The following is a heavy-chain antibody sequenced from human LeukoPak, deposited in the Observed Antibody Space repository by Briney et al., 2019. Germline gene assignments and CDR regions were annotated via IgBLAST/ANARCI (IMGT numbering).Heavy chain of an antibody. D-gene: IGHD3-10*01. Sequence: SETLSLTCTVSGGSISSYYWSWIRQPAGKGLEWIGYIHYSGSSNYNPSLKSRVTISLDTSKNQFSLKLNSVTAADTAVYYCARGGYYGSGNDFRFDPWGQGTLVTVSS. CDR2: IHYSGSS. J-gene: IGHJ5*02. V-gene: IGHV4-59*01. CDR3: ARGGYYGSGNDFRFDP. CDR1: GGSISSYY.